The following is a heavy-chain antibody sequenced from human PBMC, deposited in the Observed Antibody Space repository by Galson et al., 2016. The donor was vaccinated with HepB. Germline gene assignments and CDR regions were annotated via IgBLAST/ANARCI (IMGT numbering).Heavy chain of an antibody. V-gene: IGHV5-51*01. CDR2: IYPGDSDT. CDR1: GYDFINYW. D-gene: IGHD3-10*01. Sequence: QSGAEVKKPGESLKISCKGSGYDFINYWIGWVRQMPGKGLEWMGVIYPGDSDTRYSPSFQGQVTISADMSIRTAYLQWSSLKASDTAMYYCARPGYYYDSRTDRFRAAHKHDAFDIWGHGTMVTVSS. J-gene: IGHJ3*02. CDR3: ARPGYYYDSRTDRFRAAHKHDAFDI.